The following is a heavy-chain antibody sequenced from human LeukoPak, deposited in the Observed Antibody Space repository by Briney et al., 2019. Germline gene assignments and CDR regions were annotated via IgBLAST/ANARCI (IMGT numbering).Heavy chain of an antibody. D-gene: IGHD3-10*01. J-gene: IGHJ4*02. CDR3: ARAYGSGSYYENNFDY. CDR1: GFTFSSYA. V-gene: IGHV3-30*04. Sequence: GGSLRLSCAASGFTFSSYAMHWVRQAPGKGLEWVAVISYDGSNKYYADSVKGRFTISRDNSKNTLYLQMNSLRAEDTAVYYCARAYGSGSYYENNFDYWGQGTLVTVSS. CDR2: ISYDGSNK.